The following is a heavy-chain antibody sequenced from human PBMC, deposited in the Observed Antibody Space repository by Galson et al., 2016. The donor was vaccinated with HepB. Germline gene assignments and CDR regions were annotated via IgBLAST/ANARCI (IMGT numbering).Heavy chain of an antibody. CDR3: ARDPGNFCYDNSEGAFQH. D-gene: IGHD3-22*01. V-gene: IGHV1-18*01. Sequence: SVKVSCKASGYTFTTSGISWVRQAPGQGLEWMRWIRRHNGDTNYAQQFQGRVTMTTDTSTTTAYMDLRGLRSDDTAVYYCARDPGNFCYDNSEGAFQHWGQGTLVTVSS. J-gene: IGHJ1*01. CDR2: IRRHNGDT. CDR1: GYTFTTSG.